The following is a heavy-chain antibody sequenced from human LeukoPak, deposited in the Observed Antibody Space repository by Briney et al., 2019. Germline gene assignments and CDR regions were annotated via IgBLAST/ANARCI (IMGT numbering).Heavy chain of an antibody. D-gene: IGHD2-2*01. Sequence: SVKVSCKASGGTFSSYVISWVRQAPGQGLEWMGGIIPIFGTANYAQKFQGRVTITADESTSTAYMELSSLRSEDTAVYYCARPNEISIVVVPAARGSYYGMDVWGQGTTVTVSS. V-gene: IGHV1-69*13. CDR3: ARPNEISIVVVPAARGSYYGMDV. CDR1: GGTFSSYV. J-gene: IGHJ6*02. CDR2: IIPIFGTA.